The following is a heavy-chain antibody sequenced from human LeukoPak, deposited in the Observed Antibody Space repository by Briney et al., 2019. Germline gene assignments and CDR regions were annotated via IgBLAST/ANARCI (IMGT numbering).Heavy chain of an antibody. Sequence: GGSLRLSCAASGFTFSDHYMDWVRQAPGKGLEWVSAISGSGGSTYYADSVKGRFTISRDNSKNTLYLQMNSLRAEDTAVYYCAKEGLSGSYYDLDYWGQGTLVTVSS. D-gene: IGHD1-26*01. V-gene: IGHV3-23*01. CDR1: GFTFSDHY. CDR2: ISGSGGST. J-gene: IGHJ4*02. CDR3: AKEGLSGSYYDLDY.